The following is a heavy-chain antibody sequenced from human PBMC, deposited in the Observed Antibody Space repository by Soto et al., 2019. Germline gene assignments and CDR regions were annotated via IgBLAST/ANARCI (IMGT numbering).Heavy chain of an antibody. CDR2: TRNKANNYIT. D-gene: IGHD1-26*01. J-gene: IGHJ4*02. CDR1: GFTLSDHY. Sequence: EVQLVESGGGLVQPGGSLRLSCAASGFTLSDHYMDWVRQAPGKGLEWLGRTRNKANNYITEYATSVKGRFTISRDDSKNSVYLQLNSLKSEVTAVYYCGRWTSGSPDCWGQGTLVTVSS. CDR3: GRWTSGSPDC. V-gene: IGHV3-72*01.